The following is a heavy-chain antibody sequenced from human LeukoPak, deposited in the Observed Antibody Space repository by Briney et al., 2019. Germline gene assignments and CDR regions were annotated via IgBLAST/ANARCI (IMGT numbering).Heavy chain of an antibody. D-gene: IGHD3-10*01. Sequence: PGWSLRLSCAASGFTVSRNYMSWVRQAPGKGLAWVSLIYSGGSTYYADSVKGRFTISRDNSKNTLYLQMNSLRGEDTAVYYCARAGLGGHDAFDIWGQGTMVTVSS. J-gene: IGHJ3*02. CDR1: GFTVSRNY. V-gene: IGHV3-53*01. CDR3: ARAGLGGHDAFDI. CDR2: IYSGGST.